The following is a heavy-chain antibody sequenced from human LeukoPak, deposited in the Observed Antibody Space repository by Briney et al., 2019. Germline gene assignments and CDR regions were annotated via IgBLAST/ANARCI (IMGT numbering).Heavy chain of an antibody. CDR1: GGSISSYY. V-gene: IGHV4-59*01. CDR3: ARDLSIAAAGDYYYYGMDV. D-gene: IGHD6-13*01. J-gene: IGHJ6*02. CDR2: IYYSGST. Sequence: SETLSLTCTDSGGSISSYYWSLIRQPPGKGLEWIGDIYYSGSTNYNPSLKSRVTISVDTSKNQFSLKLSSVTAADTVVYYCARDLSIAAAGDYYYYGMDVWGQGTTVTVSS.